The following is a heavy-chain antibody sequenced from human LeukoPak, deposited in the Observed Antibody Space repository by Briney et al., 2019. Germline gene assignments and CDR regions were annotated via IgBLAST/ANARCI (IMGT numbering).Heavy chain of an antibody. V-gene: IGHV1-24*01. CDR1: GYTLTELS. CDR2: FDPEDGET. CDR3: ATLRDSSGYYSEDFDY. Sequence: ASVKVSCKVSGYTLTELSMHWVRQAPGKGLEWMGGFDPEDGETIYAQEFQGRVTMTEDTSTDTAYMELSSLRSEDTAVYYCATLRDSSGYYSEDFDYWGQGTLVTVSS. J-gene: IGHJ4*02. D-gene: IGHD3-22*01.